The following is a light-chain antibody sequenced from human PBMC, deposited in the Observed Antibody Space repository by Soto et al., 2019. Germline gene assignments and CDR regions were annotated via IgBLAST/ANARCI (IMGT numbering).Light chain of an antibody. J-gene: IGLJ1*01. V-gene: IGLV2-14*01. CDR1: SIVVGGYNA. CDR3: GSYASGGAYV. Sequence: QSALTQPASVSCSPGQSITISCTVTSIVVGGYNAVSWYQQHPGKAPKRMIYDVSNRPSEASVRFSGSKSGNTASLTISGLQAEDEADYYCGSYASGGAYVFGTGTKVTVL. CDR2: DVS.